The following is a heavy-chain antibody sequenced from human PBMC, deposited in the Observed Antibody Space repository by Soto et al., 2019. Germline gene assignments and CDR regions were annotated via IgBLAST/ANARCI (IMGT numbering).Heavy chain of an antibody. Sequence: SETLSLTCAVSGGSISSGGYSWSWIRQPPGKGLEWIGYIYDSGSTYYNPSLKSRVTISVDTPKNQFSLKLSSVTAADTAVYYCARVWGGAFDIWGQGTMVTVSS. J-gene: IGHJ3*02. CDR3: ARVWGGAFDI. CDR1: GGSISSGGYS. D-gene: IGHD3-10*01. V-gene: IGHV4-30-2*05. CDR2: IYDSGST.